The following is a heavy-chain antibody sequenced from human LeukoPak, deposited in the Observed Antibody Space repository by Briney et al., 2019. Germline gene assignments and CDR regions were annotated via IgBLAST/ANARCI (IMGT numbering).Heavy chain of an antibody. Sequence: GASVKVSCKVSGYTLTELSMHWVRQAPGRGLEWMGGFDPEDGETIYAQKFQGRVTMTEDTSTDTAYMELSSLRSEDTAVYYCATDLRFWVDAFDIWGQGTMVTVSS. CDR1: GYTLTELS. V-gene: IGHV1-24*01. CDR3: ATDLRFWVDAFDI. J-gene: IGHJ3*02. D-gene: IGHD3-16*01. CDR2: FDPEDGET.